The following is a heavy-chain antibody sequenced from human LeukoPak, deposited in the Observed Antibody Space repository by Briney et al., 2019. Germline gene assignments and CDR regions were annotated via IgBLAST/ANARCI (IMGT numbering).Heavy chain of an antibody. Sequence: PGGSLRLSCGASGFTFSSCAMNWVRQAPGKGLEWVSAISGSGGSTYYADSVKGRFTISRDNSKNTLYLQMNSLRAEDTAVYYCAKDRMVRIPFDYWGQGTLVTVSS. CDR2: ISGSGGST. CDR3: AKDRMVRIPFDY. D-gene: IGHD3-10*01. CDR1: GFTFSSCA. V-gene: IGHV3-23*01. J-gene: IGHJ4*02.